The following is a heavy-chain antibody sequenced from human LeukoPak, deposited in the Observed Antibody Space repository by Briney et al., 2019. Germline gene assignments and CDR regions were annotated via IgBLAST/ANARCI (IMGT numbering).Heavy chain of an antibody. V-gene: IGHV4-39*01. CDR1: GGSISSSSYY. Sequence: SETLSLTHTVSGGSISSSSYYWGWIRQPPGKGLEWIGSIYYSGSTYYNPSLKSRVTISVDTSKNQFSLKLSSVTAADTAVYYCACTYYDYVWGSYRIDYWGQGTLVTVSS. D-gene: IGHD3-16*02. CDR2: IYYSGST. CDR3: ACTYYDYVWGSYRIDY. J-gene: IGHJ4*02.